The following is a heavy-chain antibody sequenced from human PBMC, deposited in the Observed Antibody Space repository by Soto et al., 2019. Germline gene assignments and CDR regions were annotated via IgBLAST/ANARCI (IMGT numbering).Heavy chain of an antibody. CDR1: GGSISSSSYY. V-gene: IGHV4-39*01. Sequence: PSETLSLTCTVSGGSISSSSYYWGWIRQPPGKGLEWIGSIYYSGSTYYNPSLKSRVTISVDTSKNQFSLKLSSVTAADTAVYYCVTGKDCSSTSCYQYNWFDPWGQGTLVTVSS. CDR3: VTGKDCSSTSCYQYNWFDP. CDR2: IYYSGST. J-gene: IGHJ5*02. D-gene: IGHD2-2*01.